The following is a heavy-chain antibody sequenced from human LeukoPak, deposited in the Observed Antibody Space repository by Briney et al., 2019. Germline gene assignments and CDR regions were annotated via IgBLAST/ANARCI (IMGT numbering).Heavy chain of an antibody. J-gene: IGHJ4*02. V-gene: IGHV1-2*02. Sequence: ASVKVSCKASGYTFTGYYMHWVRQAPGQGLEWMGWINPNSGGTNYAQKFQGRVTMTRDTSISTAYMELSRLRSDDTAVYYCASPRTYYYDSSGYDFDYWGQGTLVTASS. CDR3: ASPRTYYYDSSGYDFDY. CDR2: INPNSGGT. CDR1: GYTFTGYY. D-gene: IGHD3-22*01.